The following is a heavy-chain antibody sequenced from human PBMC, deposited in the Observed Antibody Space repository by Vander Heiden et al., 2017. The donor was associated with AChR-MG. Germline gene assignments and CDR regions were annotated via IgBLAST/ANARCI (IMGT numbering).Heavy chain of an antibody. CDR2: IRSKAYGGTT. D-gene: IGHD3-22*01. CDR3: TRGYDYYDSSGYYPY. CDR1: GFTFGDYA. V-gene: IGHV3-49*04. J-gene: IGHJ4*02. Sequence: EVQLVESGGGLVQPGRSLRLSCPASGFTFGDYAMSWVRQAPGKGLEWVGFIRSKAYGGTTEYAASVKGRFTISRDDSKSIAYLQMNSLKTEDTAVYYCTRGYDYYDSSGYYPYWGQGTLVTVSS.